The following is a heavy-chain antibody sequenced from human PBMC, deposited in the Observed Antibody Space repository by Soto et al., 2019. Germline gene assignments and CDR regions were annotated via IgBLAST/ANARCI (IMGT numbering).Heavy chain of an antibody. Sequence: GGSLRLSCEASGFTFDRYGMHWVRQAPGKGLEWIGIVYYDGTSEYYTDSVKGRFTISRDNSRNTLYLQTKSLRAEDTAMYYCARDNYYDSSGLSNYYYGMDVWGQGTTVTVSS. CDR1: GFTFDRYG. D-gene: IGHD3-22*01. V-gene: IGHV3-30*12. CDR2: VYYDGTSE. J-gene: IGHJ6*02. CDR3: ARDNYYDSSGLSNYYYGMDV.